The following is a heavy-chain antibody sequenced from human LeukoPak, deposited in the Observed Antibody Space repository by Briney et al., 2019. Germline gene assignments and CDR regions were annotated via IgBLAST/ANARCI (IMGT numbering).Heavy chain of an antibody. CDR2: IYYSGST. CDR1: GGSISSGDYY. D-gene: IGHD3-10*01. CDR3: ARVGGPMARGVITNGEYFQH. V-gene: IGHV4-30-4*01. Sequence: SETLSLTCTVSGGSISSGDYYWSWIRQPPGKGLEWIGYIYYSGSTYYNPSLKSRVTISVDTSKNQFSLKLSSVTAADTAVYYCARVGGPMARGVITNGEYFQHWGQGTLVTVSS. J-gene: IGHJ1*01.